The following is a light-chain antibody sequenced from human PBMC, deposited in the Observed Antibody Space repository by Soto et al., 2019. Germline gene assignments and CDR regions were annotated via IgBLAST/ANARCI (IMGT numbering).Light chain of an antibody. J-gene: IGLJ1*01. CDR3: AEWDDSLNGYV. CDR2: YDD. V-gene: IGLV1-36*01. CDR1: SSNIGNNA. Sequence: LTQPPSVSEAPRQRVTISCSGSSSNIGNNAVNWYQQLPGKAPKLLIYYDDLLPSGVSDRFSGSKSGTSASLAISGLQSEDEADYYCAEWDDSLNGYVFRTGNKVTGL.